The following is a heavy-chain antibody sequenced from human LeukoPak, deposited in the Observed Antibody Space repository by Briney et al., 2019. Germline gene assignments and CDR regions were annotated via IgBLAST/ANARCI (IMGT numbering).Heavy chain of an antibody. V-gene: IGHV3-23*01. Sequence: GSLRLSCAASGFALRSYSMSWVRQAPGKGLEWVSAISGSGGSTYYADSVKGRFTISRDNSKNTLYLQMNSLRAEDTAVYYCAKDPLDILSTPFDYWGQGTLVTVSS. J-gene: IGHJ4*02. CDR2: ISGSGGST. D-gene: IGHD5/OR15-5a*01. CDR1: GFALRSYS. CDR3: AKDPLDILSTPFDY.